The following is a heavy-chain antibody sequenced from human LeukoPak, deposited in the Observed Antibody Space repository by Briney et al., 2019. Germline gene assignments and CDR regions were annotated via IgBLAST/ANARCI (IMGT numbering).Heavy chain of an antibody. Sequence: PGGSLRLSCAASGFTVSSNYMSWVRQAPGKGLEWVSVIYSGGSTYYADSVKGRFTISRDNAKNSLYLQMNSLRAEDTAVYYCAIFPDIVVVPAAPFDYWGQGTLVTVSS. D-gene: IGHD2-2*01. CDR3: AIFPDIVVVPAAPFDY. V-gene: IGHV3-66*01. CDR2: IYSGGST. CDR1: GFTVSSNY. J-gene: IGHJ4*02.